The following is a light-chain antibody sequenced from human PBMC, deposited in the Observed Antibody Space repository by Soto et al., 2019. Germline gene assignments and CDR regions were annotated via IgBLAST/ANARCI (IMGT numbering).Light chain of an antibody. V-gene: IGKV3-20*01. Sequence: EIVLTQSPGTLSLSPGERATLSCRASQSVSSSYLAWYQQKPGQAPRLLIYGASSRATGIPDRFSGSGSGTDFTLTISRLEPEDFAVYYCQQYGSSPQATFCQGTKLEIK. J-gene: IGKJ2*01. CDR3: QQYGSSPQAT. CDR2: GAS. CDR1: QSVSSSY.